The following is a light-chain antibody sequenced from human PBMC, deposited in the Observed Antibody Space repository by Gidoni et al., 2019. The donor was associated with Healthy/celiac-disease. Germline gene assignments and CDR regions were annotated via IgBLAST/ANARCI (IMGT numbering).Light chain of an antibody. Sequence: EIVMTQSPATLSVSPGERATLSCRPRQSVSSNLSWYQQKPGQAPRLLINGAATRATGIPARFIGSGSGTEFTLTISSLLSEDFAVYYCQQYNDWPPSTFGQGTRLEIK. CDR3: QQYNDWPPST. CDR2: GAA. J-gene: IGKJ5*01. V-gene: IGKV3-15*01. CDR1: QSVSSN.